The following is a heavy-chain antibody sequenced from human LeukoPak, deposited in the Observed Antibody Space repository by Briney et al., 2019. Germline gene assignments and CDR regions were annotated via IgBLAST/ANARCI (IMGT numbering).Heavy chain of an antibody. Sequence: GRSLRLSCAASGFTFSSYAMHWVRQAPGKGLEWVAVISYDGSNKYYADSVKGRFTISRDNSKNTLYLQMNSLRAEDTAVYYCAGLEEVIVGATHPPPTDYWGQGTLVTVSS. V-gene: IGHV3-30-3*01. CDR1: GFTFSSYA. CDR3: AGLEEVIVGATHPPPTDY. J-gene: IGHJ4*02. CDR2: ISYDGSNK. D-gene: IGHD1-26*01.